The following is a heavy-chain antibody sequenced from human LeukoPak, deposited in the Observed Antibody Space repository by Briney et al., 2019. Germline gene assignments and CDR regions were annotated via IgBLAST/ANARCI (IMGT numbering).Heavy chain of an antibody. CDR3: ARVQGLGFRWYFDL. V-gene: IGHV3-13*01. J-gene: IGHJ2*01. CDR2: IGTAGDT. Sequence: PGGSLRLSCAASGFTFSSYDMHWVRQATGKGLEWVSAIGTAGDTYYPGSVKGRFTISRENAKTSLYLQMNSLRAGDTAVYYCARVQGLGFRWYFDLWGRGTLVTVSS. D-gene: IGHD6-25*01. CDR1: GFTFSSYD.